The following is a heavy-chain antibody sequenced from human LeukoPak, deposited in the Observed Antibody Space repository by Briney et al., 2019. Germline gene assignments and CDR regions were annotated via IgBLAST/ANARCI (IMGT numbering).Heavy chain of an antibody. D-gene: IGHD4-23*01. CDR1: GGTFSSYA. J-gene: IGHJ4*02. V-gene: IGHV1-69*04. CDR3: ARVSEYRSRNSDYFDY. Sequence: ASVKVSCKASGGTFSSYAISWVRQAPGQGLEWMGRIIPILGIANYAQKFQGRVTITADKSTSTAYMELSSLRSEDTAVYYCARVSEYRSRNSDYFDYWGQGTLVTVSS. CDR2: IIPILGIA.